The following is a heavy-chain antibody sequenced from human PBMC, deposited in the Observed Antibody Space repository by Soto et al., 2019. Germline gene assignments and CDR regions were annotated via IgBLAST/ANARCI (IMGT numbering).Heavy chain of an antibody. V-gene: IGHV1-69*13. CDR1: GGTFSSYA. J-gene: IGHJ4*02. D-gene: IGHD1-1*01. CDR3: ARVDQVWASTGTHTIFDY. CDR2: IIPIFGTA. Sequence: SVKISCKASGGTFSSYAISWVRQAPGQGLEWMGGIIPIFGTANYAQKFQGRVTITADESTSTAYMELSSLRSEDTAVYYCARVDQVWASTGTHTIFDYWGQGTLVTVSS.